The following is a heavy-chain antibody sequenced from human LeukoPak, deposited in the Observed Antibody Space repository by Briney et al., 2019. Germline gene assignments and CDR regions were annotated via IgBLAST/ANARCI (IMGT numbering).Heavy chain of an antibody. D-gene: IGHD2-15*01. CDR2: ISGSGGST. J-gene: IGHJ6*03. CDR1: GFTFSSYG. V-gene: IGHV3-23*01. CDR3: TRGGDTPYYYYMDV. Sequence: GGTLRLSCAASGFTFSSYGMSWVRQAPGKGLEWGSAISGSGGSTYYADSVKGRFTISRDNSRNTLYLQMNSLRAEDTAVYYCTRGGDTPYYYYMDVWGKGTTVTVSS.